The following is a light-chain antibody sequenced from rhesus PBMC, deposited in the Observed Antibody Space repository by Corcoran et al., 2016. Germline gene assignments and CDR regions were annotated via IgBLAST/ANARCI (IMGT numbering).Light chain of an antibody. CDR2: WTS. CDR3: QQYYTSPLT. J-gene: IGKJ4*01. CDR1: QSLLYSSNNKNY. V-gene: IGKV4-1*01. Sequence: DIVMTQSPDSLAVSLGERVTINCKSSQSLLYSSNNKNYLAWYQQKPGQVPKLLIYWTSIRESGVPNRVRGKGSGTDFPLTIRGLQAEAVAVYYCQQYYTSPLTFGGGTKVEIK.